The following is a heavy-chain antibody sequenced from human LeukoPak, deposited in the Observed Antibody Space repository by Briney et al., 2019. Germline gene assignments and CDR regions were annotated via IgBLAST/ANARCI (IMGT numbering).Heavy chain of an antibody. J-gene: IGHJ4*02. V-gene: IGHV3-74*01. D-gene: IGHD2/OR15-2a*01. CDR1: GNYW. CDR3: VSFYETY. CDR2: INSDGSWT. Sequence: GGSLRLSCAASGNYWMHWVRQAPGKGLVWVSHINSDGSWTSYADSVEGRFTISKDNAKNTVYLQMNSLRAEDTAVYYCVSFYETYWGRGALVTVSS.